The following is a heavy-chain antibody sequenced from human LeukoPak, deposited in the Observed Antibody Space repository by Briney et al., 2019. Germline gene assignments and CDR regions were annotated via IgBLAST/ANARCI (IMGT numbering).Heavy chain of an antibody. CDR3: AKDKYCSGGSCYLYWYFDL. CDR1: GFTFSSYA. D-gene: IGHD2-15*01. CDR2: SSGSGGSA. J-gene: IGHJ2*01. V-gene: IGHV3-23*01. Sequence: PGGSLRLSCAASGFTFSSYAMSWVRQAPGKELEWVSASSGSGGSAYYADSVKGRFTISRDNSKNTLYLQMNSLRAEDTAVYYCAKDKYCSGGSCYLYWYFDLWGRGTLVTVSS.